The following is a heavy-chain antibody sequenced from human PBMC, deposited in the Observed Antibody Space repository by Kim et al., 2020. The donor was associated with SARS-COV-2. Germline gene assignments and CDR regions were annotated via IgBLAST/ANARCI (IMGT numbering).Heavy chain of an antibody. D-gene: IGHD3-3*01. CDR1: GFTASNYW. CDR2: IKKDGTEP. CDR3: ASLDTQPHASWSHSSAPNPGGL. J-gene: IGHJ4*02. V-gene: IGHV3-7*01. Sequence: GGSLRLSCAVSGFTASNYWMSWVRQAPGKGLEWVAMIKKDGTEPYYVDSVRGRFTISRDNARSSLLLQMNSLRAEDTAMYYCASLDTQPHASWSHSSAPNPGGLWGQGTQVTVSS.